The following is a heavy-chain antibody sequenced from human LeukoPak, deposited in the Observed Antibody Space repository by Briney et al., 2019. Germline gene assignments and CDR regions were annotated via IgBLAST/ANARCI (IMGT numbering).Heavy chain of an antibody. Sequence: GGSLRLSCGASRFTFNIYSMTWVRQAPGKGLEWLSYISGTSNTIYYADSVKGRFTISRDNAKNSLFLQMSSLRAEDTAVYYCARVVLYDDPHYLDYWGQRTLVIVSS. J-gene: IGHJ4*02. CDR3: ARVVLYDDPHYLDY. CDR2: ISGTSNTI. V-gene: IGHV3-48*01. D-gene: IGHD3-16*01. CDR1: RFTFNIYS.